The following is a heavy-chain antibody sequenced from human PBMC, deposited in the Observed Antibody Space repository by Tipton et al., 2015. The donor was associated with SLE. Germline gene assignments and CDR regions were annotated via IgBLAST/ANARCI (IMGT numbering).Heavy chain of an antibody. CDR2: ISDGGGT. CDR3: ARGSASGYYGMDV. V-gene: IGHV4-59*12. J-gene: IGHJ6*02. CDR1: GGSISSDH. Sequence: TLSLTCSVSGGSISSDHWIWIRQPPGKGLEWLGYISDGGGTNYNPSLKSRVTMSIDTSKNQVSLRLSSVTAADTAVYYCARGSASGYYGMDVWGQGTTVTVSS.